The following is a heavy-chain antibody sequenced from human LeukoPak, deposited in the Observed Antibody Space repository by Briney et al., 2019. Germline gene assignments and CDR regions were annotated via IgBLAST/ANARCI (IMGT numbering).Heavy chain of an antibody. CDR1: GGSISSYY. J-gene: IGHJ6*02. CDR2: IYYSGST. V-gene: IGHV4-59*12. CDR3: AREALWFGDSHGMDV. D-gene: IGHD3-10*01. Sequence: NPSETLSLTCTVSGGSISSYYWSWIRQPPGKGLEWIGYIYYSGSTDYNPSLKSRVTISIDTSKNQFSLKLSSVTAADTAVYYCAREALWFGDSHGMDVWGQGTTVTVSS.